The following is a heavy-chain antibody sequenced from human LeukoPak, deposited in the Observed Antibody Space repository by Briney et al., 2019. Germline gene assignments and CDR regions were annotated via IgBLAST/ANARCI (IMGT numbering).Heavy chain of an antibody. CDR1: GGSISGYY. V-gene: IGHV4-59*01. Sequence: NPSETLSLTCTVSGGSISGYYWSWIRQPPGKGLEWVGYIFYSGSTNYNPSLKSRVTISVDTSKNQFSPKLSSVTAADTAVYYCARGEWDLLFDYWGQGTLVTVSS. CDR3: ARGEWDLLFDY. J-gene: IGHJ4*02. D-gene: IGHD1-26*01. CDR2: IFYSGST.